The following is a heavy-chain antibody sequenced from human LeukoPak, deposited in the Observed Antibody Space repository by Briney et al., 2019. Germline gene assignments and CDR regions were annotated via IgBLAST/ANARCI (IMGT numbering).Heavy chain of an antibody. Sequence: ASVKVSCKASGYTFTNYYMHWVRQAPGQGLEWMGVINPGDGTTSYAQKFQGRVTMTRDTSTSTVYVELSSLRSDDTAVYYCARWWDDGSGYLYYYGMDVWGQGTTVTVSS. J-gene: IGHJ6*02. CDR2: INPGDGTT. D-gene: IGHD3-22*01. CDR1: GYTFTNYY. V-gene: IGHV1-46*01. CDR3: ARWWDDGSGYLYYYGMDV.